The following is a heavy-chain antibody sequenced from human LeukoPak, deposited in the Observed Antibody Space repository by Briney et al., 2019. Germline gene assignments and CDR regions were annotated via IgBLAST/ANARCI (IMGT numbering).Heavy chain of an antibody. CDR1: GGSFSGYY. Sequence: PSETLSLTCAVYGGSFSGYYWSWIRQPPGKGLEWIGEINHSGSTNYNPSLKSRVTISVDTSKNQFSLKLSSVTAADTAVYYCASRPGVGLSFDYWGQGTLVTVSS. J-gene: IGHJ4*02. D-gene: IGHD3-16*01. CDR2: INHSGST. CDR3: ASRPGVGLSFDY. V-gene: IGHV4-34*01.